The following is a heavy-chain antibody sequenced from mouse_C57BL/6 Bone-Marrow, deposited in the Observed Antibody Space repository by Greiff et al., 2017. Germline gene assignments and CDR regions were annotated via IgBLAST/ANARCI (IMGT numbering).Heavy chain of an antibody. CDR1: GYTFTSYW. CDR3: ARGYYDNILDY. D-gene: IGHD2-3*01. V-gene: IGHV1-55*01. J-gene: IGHJ2*01. CDR2: IYPGSGST. Sequence: VQLQQPGAELVKPGASVKMSCKASGYTFTSYWITWVKQRPAQGLEWIGDIYPGSGSTNYNEKFKSKATLTVDTSSSTAYMELSSLTSEDSAVFYCARGYYDNILDYWGQGTTLTVSS.